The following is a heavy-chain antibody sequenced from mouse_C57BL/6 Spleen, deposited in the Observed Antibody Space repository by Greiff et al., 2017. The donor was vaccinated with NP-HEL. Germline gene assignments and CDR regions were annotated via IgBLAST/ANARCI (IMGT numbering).Heavy chain of an antibody. CDR3: ARSTMVTTDWYFDV. V-gene: IGHV1-85*01. CDR2: IYPRDGST. J-gene: IGHJ1*03. CDR1: GYTFTSYD. Sequence: VKLQESGPELVKPGASVKLSCKASGYTFTSYDINWVKQRPGQGLEWIGWIYPRDGSTKYNEKFKGKATLTVDTSSSTAYMELHSLTSEDSAVYYCARSTMVTTDWYFDVWGTGTTVTVSS. D-gene: IGHD2-2*01.